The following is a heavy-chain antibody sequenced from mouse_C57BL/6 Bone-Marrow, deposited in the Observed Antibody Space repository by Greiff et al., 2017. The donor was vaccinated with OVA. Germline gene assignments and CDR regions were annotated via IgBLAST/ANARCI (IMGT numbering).Heavy chain of an antibody. V-gene: IGHV1-64*01. D-gene: IGHD1-1*01. CDR1: GYTFTSYW. CDR3: ATSYYYGSRYFDV. J-gene: IGHJ1*03. Sequence: QVQLQQPGAELVKPGASVKLSCKASGYTFTSYWMHWVKQRPGQGLEWIGMIHPNSGSTNYNEKFKSKATLTVDKSSSTAYMQLSSLTSEDSAVYYCATSYYYGSRYFDVWGTGTTVTVSS. CDR2: IHPNSGST.